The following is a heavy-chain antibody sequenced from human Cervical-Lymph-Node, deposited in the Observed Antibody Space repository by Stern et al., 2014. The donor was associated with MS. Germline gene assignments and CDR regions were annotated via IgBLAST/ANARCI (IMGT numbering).Heavy chain of an antibody. J-gene: IGHJ5*02. CDR2: IYYSGST. V-gene: IGHV4-59*01. Sequence: QVQLQESGPGLLKPSETLSLTCTVSGCSISSYYWSWIRQPPGKGLEWIGYIYYSGSTNYNPSLKSRVTISVDTSKNQFSLKLSSVTAADTAVYYCARGGVGPFDPWGQGTLVTVSS. CDR1: GCSISSYY. CDR3: ARGGVGPFDP.